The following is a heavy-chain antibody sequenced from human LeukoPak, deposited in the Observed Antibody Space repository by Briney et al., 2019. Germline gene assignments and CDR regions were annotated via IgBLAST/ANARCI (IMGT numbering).Heavy chain of an antibody. CDR2: ISSNGGST. D-gene: IGHD2-21*02. J-gene: IGHJ4*02. CDR1: GFTFSSYA. V-gene: IGHV3-64*01. CDR3: ARHVVVTAISEGFDY. Sequence: GGSLRLSCAASGFTFSSYAMHWVRQAPGKGLEYVSAISSNGGSTYYANSVKGRFTISRDNSKNTLYLQMGSLRAEDMAVYYCARHVVVTAISEGFDYWGQGTLVTVSS.